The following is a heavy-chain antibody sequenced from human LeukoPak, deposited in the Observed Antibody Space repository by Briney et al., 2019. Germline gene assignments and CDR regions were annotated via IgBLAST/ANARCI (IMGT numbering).Heavy chain of an antibody. J-gene: IGHJ4*02. CDR3: ARYCSSTSCYVPFDY. CDR1: GFTFSDYY. V-gene: IGHV3-11*01. D-gene: IGHD2-2*01. CDR2: ISSSGSTI. Sequence: GGSLRLSCAASGFTFSDYYMSWIRQAPGKGLEWVSYISSSGSTIYYADSVKGRFTISRHNAKNSLYLQMNSLRAEDTAVYYCARYCSSTSCYVPFDYWGQGTLVTVSS.